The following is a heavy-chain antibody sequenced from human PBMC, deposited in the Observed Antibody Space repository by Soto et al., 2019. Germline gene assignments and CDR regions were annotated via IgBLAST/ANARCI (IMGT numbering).Heavy chain of an antibody. D-gene: IGHD3-22*01. Sequence: GSLLLSCSASGFTFSSYAVSGVRQAPGKGPEWISSISGSGSTIYYADSVKGRFTISRDNSKNTLYLQMSSLRAEDTAVYYCAKVFYYYDSSGYYYFDYWGQGTLVTVYS. CDR3: AKVFYYYDSSGYYYFDY. CDR2: ISGSGSTI. CDR1: GFTFSSYA. V-gene: IGHV3-23*01. J-gene: IGHJ4*02.